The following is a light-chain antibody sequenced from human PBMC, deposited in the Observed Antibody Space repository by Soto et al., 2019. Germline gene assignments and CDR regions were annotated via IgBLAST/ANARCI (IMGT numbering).Light chain of an antibody. CDR3: SSYTSNNNVL. Sequence: QSALTQPASGSGSPGQSITISCTGTSSDVGAYDYVSWYQQHPGKVPKLMVFDVSNRPSGVSNRFSGSKSGNTASLTISGLQAEDEAHYYCSSYTSNNNVLFGGGTKLTVL. V-gene: IGLV2-14*01. CDR1: SSDVGAYDY. J-gene: IGLJ2*01. CDR2: DVS.